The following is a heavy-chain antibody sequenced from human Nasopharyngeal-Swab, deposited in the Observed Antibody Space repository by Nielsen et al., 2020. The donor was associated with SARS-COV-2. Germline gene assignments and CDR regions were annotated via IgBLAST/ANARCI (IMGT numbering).Heavy chain of an antibody. Sequence: GESLKISCAAPGFTFSRYWMHWVRQAPGKGLVWVSHINGDGSTTNYADSVKGRFTISRDNAKNTLYLQMNSLRAEDTAVYYCAVDGYWGQGTLVTVSS. CDR2: INGDGSTT. CDR3: AVDGY. J-gene: IGHJ4*02. D-gene: IGHD5-12*01. V-gene: IGHV3-74*01. CDR1: GFTFSRYW.